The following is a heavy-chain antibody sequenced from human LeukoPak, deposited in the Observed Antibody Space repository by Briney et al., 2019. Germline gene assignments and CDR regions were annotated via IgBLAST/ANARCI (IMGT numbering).Heavy chain of an antibody. V-gene: IGHV3-30*19. CDR3: ARSRGDYYDSSGYYYFDY. Sequence: GGSLRLSCAASGFTFSSYGMHWVRQAPGKGLEWVAVIWYDGSNKYYADSVKGRFTISRDNSKNTLYLQMNSLRAEDTAVYYCARSRGDYYDSSGYYYFDYWGQGTLVTVSS. D-gene: IGHD3-22*01. CDR1: GFTFSSYG. CDR2: IWYDGSNK. J-gene: IGHJ4*02.